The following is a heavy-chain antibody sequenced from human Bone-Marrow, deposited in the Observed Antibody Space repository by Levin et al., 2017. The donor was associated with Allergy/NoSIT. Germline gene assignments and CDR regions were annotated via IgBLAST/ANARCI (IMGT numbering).Heavy chain of an antibody. D-gene: IGHD5-18*01. CDR3: ARDLAAMVPEGFDP. CDR1: GGTFSSYT. J-gene: IGHJ5*02. V-gene: IGHV1-69*04. Sequence: KISCKASGGTFSSYTISWVRQAPGQGLEWMGRIIPILGIANYAQKFQGRVTITADKSTSTAYMELSSLRSEDTAVYYCARDLAAMVPEGFDPWGQGTLVTVSS. CDR2: IIPILGIA.